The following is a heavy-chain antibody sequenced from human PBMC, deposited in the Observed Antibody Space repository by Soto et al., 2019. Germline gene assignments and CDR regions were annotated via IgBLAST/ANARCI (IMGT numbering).Heavy chain of an antibody. CDR1: GYTFTSYY. CDR3: ARVRRSSGYCYGY. J-gene: IGHJ4*02. CDR2: INPSGGST. V-gene: IGHV1-46*01. D-gene: IGHD3-22*01. Sequence: ASVKVSCRASGYTFTSYYMHGVRQAPGRGLEWMGIINPSGGSTSYAQKLQGRLTMTRDTSTSTVYMELSSLRSEDTAVYYCARVRRSSGYCYGYSGQGTPVTL.